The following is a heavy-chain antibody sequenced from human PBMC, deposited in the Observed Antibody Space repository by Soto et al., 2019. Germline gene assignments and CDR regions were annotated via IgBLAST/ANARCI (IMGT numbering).Heavy chain of an antibody. D-gene: IGHD2-15*01. CDR3: ARAGYCSGGSCYNHAFDI. CDR1: GYSFTSYW. V-gene: IGHV5-51*01. CDR2: IYPGDSDT. J-gene: IGHJ3*02. Sequence: GESLKISCKGSGYSFTSYWIGWVRQMPGKGLEWMGIIYPGDSDTRYSPSFQGQVTISADKSISTAYLQWSSLKASDTAMYYCARAGYCSGGSCYNHAFDIWGQGTMVTVSS.